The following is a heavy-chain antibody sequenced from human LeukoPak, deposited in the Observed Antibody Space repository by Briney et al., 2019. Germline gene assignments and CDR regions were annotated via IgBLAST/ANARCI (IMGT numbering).Heavy chain of an antibody. Sequence: GGSLRLPCAASGFTFSSYAMSWVRQAPGKGLEWVSAISGSGGSTYYADSVKGRFTISRDNSKNTLYLQMNSLRAEDTAVYYCAKRSVEWLLYFDYWGQGTLVTVSS. V-gene: IGHV3-23*01. D-gene: IGHD3-3*01. CDR2: ISGSGGST. CDR3: AKRSVEWLLYFDY. CDR1: GFTFSSYA. J-gene: IGHJ4*02.